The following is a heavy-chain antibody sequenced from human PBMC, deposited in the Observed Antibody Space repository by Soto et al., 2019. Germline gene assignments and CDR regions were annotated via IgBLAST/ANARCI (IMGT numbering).Heavy chain of an antibody. CDR1: GFTFPNFS. CDR2: ISSDGTSK. CDR3: ATDPIPFAGPATVHDGPDG. V-gene: IGHV3-30-3*01. J-gene: IGHJ6*02. Sequence: RSLRLSCAASGFTFPNFSLHWIRQAPADGLEWVAYISSDGTSKYYADSVKGRFSISRDNFKDTLFLQTNTLRHEDTAVYYSATDPIPFAGPATVHDGPDGWGQRTRVT. D-gene: IGHD1-1*01.